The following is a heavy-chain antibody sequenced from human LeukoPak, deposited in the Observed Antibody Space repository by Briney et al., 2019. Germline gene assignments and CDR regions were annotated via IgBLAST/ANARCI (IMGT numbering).Heavy chain of an antibody. J-gene: IGHJ4*02. V-gene: IGHV4-39*01. Sequence: SETLSLTCTVSGGSISSSSYYWGWIRQPPGKGLEWVGSIYYSGSTYYNPSLKSRVTISVDTSKNQFSLKLSSVTAADTAVYYCARGLYNYGHGDYWGQGILVTVSS. CDR2: IYYSGST. D-gene: IGHD5-18*01. CDR1: GGSISSSSYY. CDR3: ARGLYNYGHGDY.